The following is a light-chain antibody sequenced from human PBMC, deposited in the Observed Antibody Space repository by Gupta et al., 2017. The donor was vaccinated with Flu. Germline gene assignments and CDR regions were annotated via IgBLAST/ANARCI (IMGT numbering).Light chain of an antibody. CDR3: QSYDNSLSGYV. Sequence: QSVLTQPPSVSGAPGQRVTVSCTGSSSNIGAPYDVHWYQQLPGTAPKLLMFGNNIRPSGVPDRFSDSKPGTSASLAITGLQAEDEAVYYCQSYDNSLSGYVFGTGTKVTVL. J-gene: IGLJ1*01. V-gene: IGLV1-40*01. CDR1: SSNIGAPYD. CDR2: GNN.